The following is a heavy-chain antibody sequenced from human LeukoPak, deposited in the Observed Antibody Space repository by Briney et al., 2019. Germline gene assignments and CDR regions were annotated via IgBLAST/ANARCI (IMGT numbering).Heavy chain of an antibody. V-gene: IGHV3-48*01. D-gene: IGHD3-10*01. CDR2: LVSSSNTI. J-gene: IGHJ3*02. Sequence: GGSLRLSCAASGFTFSTYSMIWVRQAPGKGLEWVSYLVSSSNTIYYADSVKGRFTISRDNSKNTLFLQMNSLRAEDTAVYYCATYYDSGSSDAFDIWGQGTMVTVSS. CDR3: ATYYDSGSSDAFDI. CDR1: GFTFSTYS.